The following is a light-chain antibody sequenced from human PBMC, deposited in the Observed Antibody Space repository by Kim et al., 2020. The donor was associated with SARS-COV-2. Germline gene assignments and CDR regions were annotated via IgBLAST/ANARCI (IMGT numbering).Light chain of an antibody. J-gene: IGKJ1*01. Sequence: SGSVGESVTSSCRASQTSRRWVAENQKRPGKAPKRLCYKASTLGSGVPSRFSGSGAGTDFTLTISSLQPDDVATYYCQQYHSYSTFGQGTKVEIK. CDR2: KAS. V-gene: IGKV1-5*03. CDR3: QQYHSYST. CDR1: QTSRRW.